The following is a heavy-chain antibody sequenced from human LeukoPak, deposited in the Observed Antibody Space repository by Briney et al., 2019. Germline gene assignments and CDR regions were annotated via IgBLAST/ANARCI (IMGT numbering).Heavy chain of an antibody. CDR2: ISAYNGNT. J-gene: IGHJ4*02. V-gene: IGHV1-18*01. Sequence: ASVKVSCKASGYTFTSYGISWVRQAPGQGLEWMGWISAYNGNTNYAQKLQGRATMTTDTSTSTAYMELRSLRSDDTAVYYCARDYYASGSGYLFDWWGQGTLVTVSS. CDR3: ARDYYASGSGYLFDW. D-gene: IGHD3-10*01. CDR1: GYTFTSYG.